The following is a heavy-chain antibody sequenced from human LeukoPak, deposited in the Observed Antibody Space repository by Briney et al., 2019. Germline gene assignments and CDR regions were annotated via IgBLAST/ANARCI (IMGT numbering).Heavy chain of an antibody. V-gene: IGHV1-8*01. CDR2: MNPNSGNT. CDR3: ARGLRDRSGREYFQD. Sequence: ASVNVSCKASVYTFTSYDINWVRQATGQGLEWMGWMNPNSGNTGYAHKFQGRVTMTRNTSISTAYMELSSLRSEDTAVYYCARGLRDRSGREYFQDWGQGTLVTVSS. CDR1: VYTFTSYD. D-gene: IGHD3-22*01. J-gene: IGHJ1*01.